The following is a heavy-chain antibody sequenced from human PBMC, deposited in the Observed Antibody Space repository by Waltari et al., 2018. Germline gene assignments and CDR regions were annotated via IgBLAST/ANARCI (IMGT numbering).Heavy chain of an antibody. V-gene: IGHV4-31*03. CDR2: IYYSGST. CDR3: ARGQGDFASDY. CDR1: GGSISRGGYY. Sequence: QVQLQDSGPGLVKPSQTLSLTCPVSGGSISRGGYYWSWIRQHPGKCLEWIGYIYYSGSTEYNRSLKSRVTISVDTSKNQFAMKRSSVTAADTVVYYCARGQGDFASDYWGQGTLVTVSS. J-gene: IGHJ4*02. D-gene: IGHD3-3*01.